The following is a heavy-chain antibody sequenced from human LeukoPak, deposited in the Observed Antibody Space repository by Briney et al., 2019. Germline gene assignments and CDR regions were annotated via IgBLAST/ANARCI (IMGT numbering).Heavy chain of an antibody. CDR3: ARDYDFWSGYPGWYYGMDV. CDR1: GYTFTSYG. V-gene: IGHV1-3*01. CDR2: INAGNGNT. J-gene: IGHJ6*02. D-gene: IGHD3-3*01. Sequence: SVKVSCKASGYTFTSYGISWVRQAPGQGLEWMGWINAGNGNTKYSQKFQGRVTITRDTSASTAYMELSSLRSEDTAVYYCARDYDFWSGYPGWYYGMDVWGQATTVTVSS.